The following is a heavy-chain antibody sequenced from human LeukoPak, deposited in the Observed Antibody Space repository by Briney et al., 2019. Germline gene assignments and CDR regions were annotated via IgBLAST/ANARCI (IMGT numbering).Heavy chain of an antibody. V-gene: IGHV1-46*01. CDR2: INPSGGST. D-gene: IGHD6-19*01. J-gene: IGHJ4*02. CDR3: ARAHPPPRSGGWYLTTYY. Sequence: GASVKVSCKASGYTFTSYYMHWVRQAPGQGLEWMGIINPSGGSTSYAQKFQGRVTMTRDMSTSTVYMELSSLRSDDTAVYYCARAHPPPRSGGWYLTTYYWGQGTLVTVSS. CDR1: GYTFTSYY.